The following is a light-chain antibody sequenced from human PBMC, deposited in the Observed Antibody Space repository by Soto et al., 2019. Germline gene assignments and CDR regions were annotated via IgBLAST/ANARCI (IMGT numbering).Light chain of an antibody. J-gene: IGLJ1*01. V-gene: IGLV2-14*01. Sequence: QSALTQPASVSGSPGQSITISCTGTSSDVGGYNYVSWYQQHPGKAPKLMIYDVSNRPSGVSNRFSGSKSDNTASLTISGLQAEDEADYYCSSYTSSSTPGGGYVFGTGTKVTVL. CDR2: DVS. CDR3: SSYTSSSTPGGGYV. CDR1: SSDVGGYNY.